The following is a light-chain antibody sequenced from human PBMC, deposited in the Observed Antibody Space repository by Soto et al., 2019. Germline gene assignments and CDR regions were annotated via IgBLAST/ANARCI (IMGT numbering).Light chain of an antibody. CDR2: GAS. V-gene: IGKV1D-12*01. J-gene: IGKJ3*01. Sequence: DIQMTQSPSSVSASVGDRVTITCRASHGIGRWLAWYQQKPGKAPKLLISGASSLQSGVPSRFSGSGSGTDFTLTISSLQPEDFATYYCQQANGSPFTFGPGTKVDIK. CDR3: QQANGSPFT. CDR1: HGIGRW.